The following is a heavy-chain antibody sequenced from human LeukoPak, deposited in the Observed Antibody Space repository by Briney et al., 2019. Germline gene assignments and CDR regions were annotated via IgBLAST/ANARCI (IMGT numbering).Heavy chain of an antibody. J-gene: IGHJ6*03. CDR3: ARAYYYYMDV. Sequence: GGSLRLSCAASGFTFTGYGMYWVRQAPSQGVEWVAFIWYDGSDKYYADSVKGRFTISRDNSKNTLYLQMNSLRAEDTAVYYCARAYYYYMDVWGKGTTVTVFS. D-gene: IGHD2-21*01. CDR2: IWYDGSDK. V-gene: IGHV3-30*02. CDR1: GFTFTGYG.